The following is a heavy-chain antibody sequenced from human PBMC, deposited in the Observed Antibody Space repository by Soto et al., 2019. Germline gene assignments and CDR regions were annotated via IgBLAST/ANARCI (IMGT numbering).Heavy chain of an antibody. CDR1: GGSFSGYY. J-gene: IGHJ4*02. D-gene: IGHD3-16*02. V-gene: IGHV4-34*01. CDR3: ARGRGGGVIEY. CDR2: INHSGST. Sequence: QVQLQQWGAGLLKPSETLSLTCAVYGGSFSGYYWSWIRQPPGKGLEWIGEINHSGSTNYNPSHKSRVTISVDTSKNQFSLKLSSVTAADTAVYYCARGRGGGVIEYWGQGTLVTVSS.